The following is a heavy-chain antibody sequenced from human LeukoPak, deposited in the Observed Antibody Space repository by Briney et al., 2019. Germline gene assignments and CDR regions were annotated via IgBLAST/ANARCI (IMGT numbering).Heavy chain of an antibody. CDR1: GFTFSSYA. CDR3: ARGGGMATIIEFDY. V-gene: IGHV3-30*01. J-gene: IGHJ4*02. D-gene: IGHD5-24*01. Sequence: GRSLRLSCAASGFTFSSYAMHWVRQAPGKGLEWVAVISYDGSNKYYADSVKGRFTISRDNSKNTLYLQMNGLRAEDTGVYYCARGGGMATIIEFDYWGQGTLVTVSS. CDR2: ISYDGSNK.